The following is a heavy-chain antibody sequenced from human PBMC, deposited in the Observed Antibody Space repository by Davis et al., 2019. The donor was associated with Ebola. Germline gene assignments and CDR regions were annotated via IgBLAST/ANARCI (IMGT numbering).Heavy chain of an antibody. CDR2: ISGSGGST. CDR3: AKDPRTTRLGAIFDY. D-gene: IGHD1-26*01. J-gene: IGHJ4*02. Sequence: GESLKISCGASGFPFSSTLMHWVRQDLGKGLEWVSAISGSGGSTYYADSVKGRFTISRDNSKNTLYLQMNSLRAEDTAVYYCAKDPRTTRLGAIFDYWGQGTLVTVSS. V-gene: IGHV3-23*01. CDR1: GFPFSSTL.